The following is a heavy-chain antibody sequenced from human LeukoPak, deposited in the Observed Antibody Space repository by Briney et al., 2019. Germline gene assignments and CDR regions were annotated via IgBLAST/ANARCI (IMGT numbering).Heavy chain of an antibody. CDR1: GYSFTAYY. CDR3: ARLPVTGSGDY. CDR2: INPYSGDT. J-gene: IGHJ4*02. D-gene: IGHD6-19*01. Sequence: ASVKVSCKPTGYSFTAYYIFWMRQAPGQGLVWMGWINPYSGDTRYAEKFQGRVTMTRDTSNSTVYMEVNSLKSDDTAVYYCARLPVTGSGDYWGQGTLVVVSS. V-gene: IGHV1-2*02.